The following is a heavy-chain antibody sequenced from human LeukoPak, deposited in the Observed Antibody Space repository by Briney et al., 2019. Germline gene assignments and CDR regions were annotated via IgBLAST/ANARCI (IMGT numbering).Heavy chain of an antibody. CDR3: AKNRGIGGAAPPDY. V-gene: IGHV3-23*01. D-gene: IGHD6-19*01. CDR2: ISGSGSST. Sequence: GGSLRLSCAASGFTFSSYAMSWVRQAPGKGLEWVSAISGSGSSTFYADSVKGRFTISRDNSKNTLYLQMSSLRAEDTAVYYCAKNRGIGGAAPPDYGGQGPLVTVSS. J-gene: IGHJ4*02. CDR1: GFTFSSYA.